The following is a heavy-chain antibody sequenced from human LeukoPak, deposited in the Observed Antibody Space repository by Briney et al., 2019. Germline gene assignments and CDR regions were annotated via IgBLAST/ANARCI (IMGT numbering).Heavy chain of an antibody. CDR1: GFTFSSDS. CDR2: ISSSSSYI. V-gene: IGHV3-21*01. Sequence: PGGSLRLSCAASGFTFSSDSVNWVRQAPGKGLEWVSSISSSSSYIYYADSVKGRFTISRDNAKNSLYLQMNSLRAEDTAMYYCASDKGRYSSGRYLAFDIWGQGTMVTVSS. CDR3: ASDKGRYSSGRYLAFDI. D-gene: IGHD6-19*01. J-gene: IGHJ3*02.